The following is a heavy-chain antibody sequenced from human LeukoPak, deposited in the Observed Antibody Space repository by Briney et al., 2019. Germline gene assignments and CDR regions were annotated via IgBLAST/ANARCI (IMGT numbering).Heavy chain of an antibody. D-gene: IGHD5-18*01. CDR1: GGSISSYY. J-gene: IGHJ5*02. CDR3: ARRAAMVPRRGFDP. CDR2: INHSGST. V-gene: IGHV4-34*01. Sequence: PSETLSLTCTVSGGSISSYYWSWIRQPPGKGLEWIGEINHSGSTNYNPSLKSRVTISVDTSKNQFSLKLSSVTAADTAVCYCARRAAMVPRRGFDPWGQGTLVTVSS.